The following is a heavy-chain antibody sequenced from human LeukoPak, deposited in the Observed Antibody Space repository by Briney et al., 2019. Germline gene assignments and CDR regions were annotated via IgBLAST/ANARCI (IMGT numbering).Heavy chain of an antibody. V-gene: IGHV1-2*02. Sequence: ASVKVSCKASGYTFTGYYMHWVRQAPGQGLEWMGWINPNSGGTNYSQKFQGRVTMTRATSISTAYMELSRLRPDDTAVYYCARDRKDGYNYWFDPWGQGTLVTVSS. CDR1: GYTFTGYY. J-gene: IGHJ5*02. CDR2: INPNSGGT. CDR3: ARDRKDGYNYWFDP. D-gene: IGHD5-24*01.